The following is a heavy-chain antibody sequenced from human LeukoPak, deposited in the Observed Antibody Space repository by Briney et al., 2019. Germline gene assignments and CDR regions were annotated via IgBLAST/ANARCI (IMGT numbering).Heavy chain of an antibody. V-gene: IGHV3-64D*06. CDR3: VKDKCSGGSCYPCFDY. CDR2: ISSNGGST. CDR1: GFTFSNYA. J-gene: IGHJ4*02. Sequence: GGSLRLSCSASGFTFSNYAMHWVRQAPGKGLEDVSAISSNGGSTYYAESVKGRFTISRDNSKNTLYLQMSSLRAEDTAVYYCVKDKCSGGSCYPCFDYWGQGTLVTVSS. D-gene: IGHD2-15*01.